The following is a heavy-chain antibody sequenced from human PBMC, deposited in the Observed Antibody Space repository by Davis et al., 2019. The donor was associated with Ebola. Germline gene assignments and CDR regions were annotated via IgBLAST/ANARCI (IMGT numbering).Heavy chain of an antibody. D-gene: IGHD2-2*01. CDR3: ARHKWPDIVLVPAASFLGYYGMDV. Sequence: PGGSLRLSCKGSGYSFTSYWISWVRQMPGKGLEWMGRIDPSDSYTNYSPSFQGHVTISADKSISTAYLQWSSLKASDTAMYYCARHKWPDIVLVPAASFLGYYGMDVWGQGTTVTVSS. CDR1: GYSFTSYW. J-gene: IGHJ6*02. CDR2: IDPSDSYT. V-gene: IGHV5-10-1*01.